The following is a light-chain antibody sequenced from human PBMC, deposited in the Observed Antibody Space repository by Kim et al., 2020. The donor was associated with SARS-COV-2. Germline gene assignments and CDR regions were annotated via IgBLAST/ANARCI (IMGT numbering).Light chain of an antibody. CDR3: QQYFTFGT. V-gene: IGKV1-5*03. CDR2: KTS. J-gene: IGKJ1*01. Sequence: DIQMTQSPSTLSASVGDRVTITCRANQSVSRYLAWYQQKPGKAPKLLIYKTSTLETGVPSRFSGSGSGTEFTLTISSLQPDDFATYYCQQYFTFGTFGQGTKVEIK. CDR1: QSVSRY.